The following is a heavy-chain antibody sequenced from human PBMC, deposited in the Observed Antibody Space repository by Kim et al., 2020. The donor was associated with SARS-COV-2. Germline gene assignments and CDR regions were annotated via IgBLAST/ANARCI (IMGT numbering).Heavy chain of an antibody. CDR2: IFYTGTT. Sequence: SETLSLTCTVSGGSISGQYWGWVRQPPGKGLEWIGYIFYTGTTNYNSSLSSRVTISLDTSKNQFSLNLMSVTAADTAVYFCVRYTQGVGAHYFDYWGQGTLVTVSS. J-gene: IGHJ4*02. V-gene: IGHV4-59*11. CDR1: GGSISGQY. D-gene: IGHD3-16*01. CDR3: VRYTQGVGAHYFDY.